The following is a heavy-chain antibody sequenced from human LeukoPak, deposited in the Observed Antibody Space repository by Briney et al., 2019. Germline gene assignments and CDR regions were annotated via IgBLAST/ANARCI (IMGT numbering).Heavy chain of an antibody. Sequence: ASVKVSCKVSGYTLTELSMHWVRQAPGKGLEWMGGFDPEDGETIYAQKFQGRVTMTEDTSTDTDYMELSSLRSEDTAVYYCATDRKRNDYVWGSYRPFDYWGQGTLVTVSS. CDR3: ATDRKRNDYVWGSYRPFDY. CDR1: GYTLTELS. D-gene: IGHD3-16*02. V-gene: IGHV1-24*01. J-gene: IGHJ4*02. CDR2: FDPEDGET.